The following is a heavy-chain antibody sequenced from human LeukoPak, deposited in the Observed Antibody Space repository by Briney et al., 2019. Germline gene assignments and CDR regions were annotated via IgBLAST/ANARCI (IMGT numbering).Heavy chain of an antibody. J-gene: IGHJ6*03. V-gene: IGHV3-23*01. D-gene: IGHD5-24*01. CDR3: AKGGVATMRDGYNYYYYYMEV. CDR2: ISGSGGHT. Sequence: GGSLRLSCAASGITFSSHAMSWVRQAPGKGLEWVSLISGSGGHTYYGDSVKGRFTISRDNSNNTLYLQMNSLRAGDTAVYYCAKGGVATMRDGYNYYYYYMEVWGRGTTVTVSS. CDR1: GITFSSHA.